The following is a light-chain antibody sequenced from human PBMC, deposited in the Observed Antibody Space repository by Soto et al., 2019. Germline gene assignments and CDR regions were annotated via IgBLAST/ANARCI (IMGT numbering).Light chain of an antibody. CDR3: QQYESLPLT. V-gene: IGKV1-5*03. CDR2: KAS. Sequence: DIQMTQSPSTLSGSVGDRVTITCQASQNISSWLAWYQQKPGKAPKILIYKASTLKSGVPSRFSGSGSGTDFTFTISSLQPEDFATYYCQQYESLPLTFGQGTRLEIK. CDR1: QNISSW. J-gene: IGKJ5*01.